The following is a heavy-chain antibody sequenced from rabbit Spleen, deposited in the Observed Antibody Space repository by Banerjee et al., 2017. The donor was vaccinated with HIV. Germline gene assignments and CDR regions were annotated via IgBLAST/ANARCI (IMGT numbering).Heavy chain of an antibody. Sequence: QLEESAGGLVQPGGSLKLSCKASGFTLSSYYMNWVRQAPGKGLEWIGYIDPVFGITYYANWVNGRFSISRENAQNTVFLQMTSLTAADTATYFCARDFDFWGQGTLVTVS. CDR3: ARDFDF. J-gene: IGHJ6*01. CDR2: IDPVFGIT. CDR1: GFTLSSYY. V-gene: IGHV1S7*01.